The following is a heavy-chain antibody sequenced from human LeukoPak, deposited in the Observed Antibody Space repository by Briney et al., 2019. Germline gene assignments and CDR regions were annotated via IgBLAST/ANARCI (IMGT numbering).Heavy chain of an antibody. Sequence: ASVKVSCKASGYTFTSYDINWVRQATGQGLEWMGWMNPNSGNTGYAQKFQGRVTMTRNTSISTAYMELSSLRSEDTAVYYCARAEGHDYVWGSYRYNSPDFDYWGQGTLVTVSS. CDR1: GYTFTSYD. CDR2: MNPNSGNT. D-gene: IGHD3-16*02. J-gene: IGHJ4*02. CDR3: ARAEGHDYVWGSYRYNSPDFDY. V-gene: IGHV1-8*01.